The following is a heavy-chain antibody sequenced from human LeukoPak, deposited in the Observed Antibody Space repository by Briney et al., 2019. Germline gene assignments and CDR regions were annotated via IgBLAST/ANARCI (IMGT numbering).Heavy chain of an antibody. CDR2: IIPILGIA. CDR1: GGTFSSYA. J-gene: IGHJ6*02. CDR3: ASLIPFVVKAGWSGYLAPYYYGMDV. Sequence: SVKVSCKASGGTFSSYAISWVRQAPGQGLEWMGRIIPILGIANYAQKFQGRVTITADKSTSTAYMELSSLRSEDTAVYYCASLIPFVVKAGWSGYLAPYYYGMDVWGQGTTVTVSS. V-gene: IGHV1-69*04. D-gene: IGHD3-3*01.